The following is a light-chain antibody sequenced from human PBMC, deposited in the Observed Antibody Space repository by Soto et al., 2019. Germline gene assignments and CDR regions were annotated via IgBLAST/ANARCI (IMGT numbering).Light chain of an antibody. J-gene: IGLJ1*01. Sequence: QSALSQPASVSGSPGQSITIACTVTSSDVGGCDYVSWYQLHAGKAPKLMVFEVSNRPSGVSYRFSGSKSGNTASLTISGLQAEDEADYFCSSYSISTAYLFGTGTKVTVL. V-gene: IGLV2-14*01. CDR1: SSDVGGCDY. CDR2: EVS. CDR3: SSYSISTAYL.